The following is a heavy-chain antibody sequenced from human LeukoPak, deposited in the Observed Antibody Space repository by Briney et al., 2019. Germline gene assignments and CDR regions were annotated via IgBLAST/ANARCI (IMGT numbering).Heavy chain of an antibody. J-gene: IGHJ3*02. CDR3: AANRIAVAGSQEVRDAFNI. CDR2: IFVGSGNT. CDR1: ADTLPVSD. V-gene: IGHV1-58*01. D-gene: IGHD6-19*01. Sequence: SDKVSRKASADTLPVSDERRVRQAREQRLERIGWIFVGSGNTNYAQKFQERVTITRDMSTSTAYMELSSLRSEDTAVYYCAANRIAVAGSQEVRDAFNIWGQGKMVTVSS.